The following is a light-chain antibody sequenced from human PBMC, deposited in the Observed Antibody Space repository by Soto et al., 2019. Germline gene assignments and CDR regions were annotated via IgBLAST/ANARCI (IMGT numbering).Light chain of an antibody. J-gene: IGKJ5*01. V-gene: IGKV3-20*01. CDR3: KQYGYLIT. CDR1: QSVSSTY. Sequence: EIVLTQSPGTLSLSPGDTATLSCRASQSVSSTYLAWYQQKPGQAPRLLIYGASSRATGIPDRFSGSGSGTDFTLTISGLEPEDFAVYYCKQYGYLITFGQGTRLEIK. CDR2: GAS.